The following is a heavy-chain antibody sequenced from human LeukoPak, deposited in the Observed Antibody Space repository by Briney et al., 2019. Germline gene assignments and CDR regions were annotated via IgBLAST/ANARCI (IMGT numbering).Heavy chain of an antibody. CDR3: ASESTVVTGYFDY. J-gene: IGHJ4*02. V-gene: IGHV3-11*06. Sequence: GSLRLSCAASGFTFSDYYMYWIRQAPGKGLEWVSYISSSSGYTNYADFVKGRFAISRDNAKISLYLQMNSLRAEDTAVYYCASESTVVTGYFDYWGQGTLVTVSS. CDR1: GFTFSDYY. CDR2: ISSSSGYT. D-gene: IGHD4-23*01.